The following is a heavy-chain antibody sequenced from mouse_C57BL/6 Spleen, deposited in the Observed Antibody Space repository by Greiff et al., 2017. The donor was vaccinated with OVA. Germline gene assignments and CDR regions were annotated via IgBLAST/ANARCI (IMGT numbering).Heavy chain of an antibody. CDR3: ARKGLYYEYDGYFDV. D-gene: IGHD2-4*01. V-gene: IGHV1-82*01. Sequence: QVQLQQSGPKLVKPGASVKISCKASGYAFSSSWMNWVKQRPGKGLEWIGRIYPGDGATNYNGQFKGKATLTADKSSSTSYMQLSSLTSEDSAVYFCARKGLYYEYDGYFDVWGTGTTVTVSS. J-gene: IGHJ1*03. CDR1: GYAFSSSW. CDR2: IYPGDGAT.